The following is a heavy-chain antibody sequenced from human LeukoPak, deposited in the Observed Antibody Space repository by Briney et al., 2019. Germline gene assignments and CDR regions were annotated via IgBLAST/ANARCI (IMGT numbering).Heavy chain of an antibody. CDR2: ISAYNGNT. Sequence: SSVKVSCQACGYTFTSYGIRWVRPAPGQGLAGMGWISAYNGNTHYAQKLQGRVTMTTDTSTSTAYMELRSLRSDDTAVYYCARDQLPDIVVVLNYYYGMDVWGQGTTVTVSS. V-gene: IGHV1-18*01. CDR1: GYTFTSYG. D-gene: IGHD2-2*01. J-gene: IGHJ6*02. CDR3: ARDQLPDIVVVLNYYYGMDV.